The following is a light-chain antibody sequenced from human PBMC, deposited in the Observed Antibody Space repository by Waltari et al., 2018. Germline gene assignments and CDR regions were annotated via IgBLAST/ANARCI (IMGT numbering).Light chain of an antibody. V-gene: IGLV2-14*01. J-gene: IGLJ2*01. CDR2: EVS. CDR1: SSDGGGYNY. Sequence: QSALTQAAAVSGSPGQSITSSCTGTSSDGGGYNYVSWYQQDPGKAPKLMIYEVSNRPSGVSTRFSGAQSGITVSLTISGLQAADEADYYCISYTSSSTHLVFAGRTKLTVL. CDR3: ISYTSSSTHLV.